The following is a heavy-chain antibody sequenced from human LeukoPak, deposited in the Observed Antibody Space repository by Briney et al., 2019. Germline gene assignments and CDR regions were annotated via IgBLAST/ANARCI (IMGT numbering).Heavy chain of an antibody. D-gene: IGHD2-15*01. J-gene: IGHJ4*02. CDR3: AIVGYCSGGSCYSDY. Sequence: ASVKVSCKASGYTFTSYGISWVRQPPGQGLEWMGWISAYNGNTNYAQKLQGRVTMTTDTSTSTAYMELRSLRSDDTAVYYCAIVGYCSGGSCYSDYWGRGTLVTVSS. CDR1: GYTFTSYG. CDR2: ISAYNGNT. V-gene: IGHV1-18*04.